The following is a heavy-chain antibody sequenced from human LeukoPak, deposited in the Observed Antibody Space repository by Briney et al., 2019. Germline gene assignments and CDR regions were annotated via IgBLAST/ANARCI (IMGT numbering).Heavy chain of an antibody. Sequence: GGSLRLSCAASGFTFSSYWMSWVRQAPGKGLEWVANIKQDGSEKNYVDSVKSRFTISRDNAKNSLELQMNSLRDEDTAVYYCARAGGYASSWAYWGQGTLVTVSS. CDR2: IKQDGSEK. CDR3: ARAGGYASSWAY. V-gene: IGHV3-7*01. J-gene: IGHJ4*02. CDR1: GFTFSSYW. D-gene: IGHD5-12*01.